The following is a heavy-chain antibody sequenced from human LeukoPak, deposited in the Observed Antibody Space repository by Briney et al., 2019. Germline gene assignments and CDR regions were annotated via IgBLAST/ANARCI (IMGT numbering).Heavy chain of an antibody. CDR1: GFTFSSHC. V-gene: IGHV3-33*08. J-gene: IGHJ4*02. Sequence: GGSLRLSCAASGFTFSSHCMSWLRQAPGEGLEWVALMRYDGDYKYYGDSVKGRFTISRDNFKNMVYLEMNSLRAEDTAVYYCARDLYSRNLDYWGQGSLVTVSS. CDR3: ARDLYSRNLDY. CDR2: MRYDGDYK. D-gene: IGHD4-11*01.